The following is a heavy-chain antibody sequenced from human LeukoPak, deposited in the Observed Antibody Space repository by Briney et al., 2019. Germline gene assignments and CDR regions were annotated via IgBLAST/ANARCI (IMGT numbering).Heavy chain of an antibody. CDR3: ARMAYGGDSVDL. Sequence: GGSLRLSCAASGFTFTRYAMCRVSQAPGKGLEWVSYITSGSSPIYYADSVKGRFTISRDNAKNSLYLQMNSLRDEHTAVYYRARMAYGGDSVDLCGQGTLVTVSS. D-gene: IGHD4-23*01. CDR1: GFTFTRYA. CDR2: ITSGSSPI. J-gene: IGHJ4*02. V-gene: IGHV3-48*02.